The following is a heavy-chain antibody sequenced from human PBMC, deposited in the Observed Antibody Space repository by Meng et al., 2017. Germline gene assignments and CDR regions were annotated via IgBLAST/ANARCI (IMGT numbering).Heavy chain of an antibody. Sequence: SVKVSCKASGGTFSSYAISWVRQAPGQGLEWMGGIIPIFGTANYAQKFQGRVTITTDESTSTAYMELRSLRSEDTAVYYCARTTGGGYCSSTSCYLEGWFDPWGQGTLVTVSS. V-gene: IGHV1-69*05. CDR1: GGTFSSYA. J-gene: IGHJ5*02. CDR2: IIPIFGTA. D-gene: IGHD2-2*01. CDR3: ARTTGGGYCSSTSCYLEGWFDP.